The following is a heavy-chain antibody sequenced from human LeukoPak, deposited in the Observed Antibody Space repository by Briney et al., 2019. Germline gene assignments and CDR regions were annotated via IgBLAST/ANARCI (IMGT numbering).Heavy chain of an antibody. J-gene: IGHJ6*02. CDR2: IYYSGST. CDR1: GGSISSGGYY. CDR3: ARLVITEILGMDV. V-gene: IGHV4-31*03. Sequence: SETLSLTCTVSGGSISSGGYYWSWIRQHPGKGLEWIGYIYYSGSTYYNPSLKSRVTISVDTSKNQFSLKLSSVTAADTAVHYCARLVITEILGMDVWGQGTTVTVSS. D-gene: IGHD3-22*01.